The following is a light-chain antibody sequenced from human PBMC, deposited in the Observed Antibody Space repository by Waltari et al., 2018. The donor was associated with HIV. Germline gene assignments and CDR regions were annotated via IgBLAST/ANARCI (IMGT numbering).Light chain of an antibody. V-gene: IGLV1-44*01. J-gene: IGLJ2*01. CDR3: STWDDRLNGVV. CDR1: TPNLGSST. CDR2: ADT. Sequence: QSVLTQPPSASGAPGQRVTISCSGSTPNLGSSTVHWYQQFSRAAPTLLIYADTQRPSGVPDRFSGSKSGTSASLVISGLQSEDEADYYCSTWDDRLNGVVFGGGTRLTVV.